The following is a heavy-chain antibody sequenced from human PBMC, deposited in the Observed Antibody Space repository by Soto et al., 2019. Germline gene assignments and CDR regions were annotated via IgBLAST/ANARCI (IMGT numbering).Heavy chain of an antibody. D-gene: IGHD3-9*01. CDR2: IYYSGST. V-gene: IGHV4-39*01. CDR3: ARHRGYYAILTGYYKELNLYX. CDR1: GGSISSISYY. Sequence: SERLSLTCTVSGGSISSISYYWGWIRQPPGKGLELIGGIYYSGSTYYNPSLKSRVTISVDTSKNQFSLKLSSVTAADTAVYYCARHRGYYAILTGYYKELNLYXWGQGTLFTVSX. J-gene: IGHJ4*02.